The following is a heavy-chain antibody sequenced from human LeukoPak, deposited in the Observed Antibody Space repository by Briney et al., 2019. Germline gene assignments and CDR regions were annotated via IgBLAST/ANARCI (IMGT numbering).Heavy chain of an antibody. V-gene: IGHV4-38-2*01. CDR1: GYSLSSGYY. Sequence: SETLSLTCAVSGYSLSSGYYWGWIRQPPGKGLEWIGRIYHSGSTYYNPSLKSRVTISADTSKNQFSLKLSSVTAADTAVYYCARPGFWSGYYVDYWGQGTLVTVSS. J-gene: IGHJ4*02. CDR3: ARPGFWSGYYVDY. D-gene: IGHD3-3*01. CDR2: IYHSGST.